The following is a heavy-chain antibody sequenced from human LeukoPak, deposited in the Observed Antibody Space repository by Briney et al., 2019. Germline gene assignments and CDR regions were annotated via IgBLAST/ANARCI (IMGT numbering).Heavy chain of an antibody. V-gene: IGHV1-69*13. CDR3: ARAGTAMAKGLYYFDY. CDR1: GGTFSSYA. J-gene: IGHJ4*02. D-gene: IGHD5-18*01. CDR2: IIPIFGTA. Sequence: ASVKVSCKASGGTFSSYAISWVRQAPGQGLEWMGGIIPIFGTANYAQKFQGRVTITADESTSTAYMELSSLRSEDTAAYYCARAGTAMAKGLYYFDYWGQGTLVTVSS.